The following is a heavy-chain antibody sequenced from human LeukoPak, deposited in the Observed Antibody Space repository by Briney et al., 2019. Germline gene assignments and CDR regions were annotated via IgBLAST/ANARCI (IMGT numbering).Heavy chain of an antibody. V-gene: IGHV3-30*02. Sequence: PGGSLRLSCAASGFTFTSHGMHWVRQAPGKGLEWVAPIRYDGSNKNYADSVKGRFTISRDNSKKMMYLQMNSLRPEATAVYYWPGGRRSGGITMIRGVKDRGWFDPWGQGTLVTVSS. J-gene: IGHJ5*02. CDR1: GFTFTSHG. CDR3: PGGRRSGGITMIRGVKDRGWFDP. CDR2: IRYDGSNK. D-gene: IGHD3-10*01.